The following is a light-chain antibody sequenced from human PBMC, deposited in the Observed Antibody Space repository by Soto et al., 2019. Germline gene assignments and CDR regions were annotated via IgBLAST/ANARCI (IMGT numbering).Light chain of an antibody. J-gene: IGLJ1*01. V-gene: IGLV2-14*01. CDR3: SSYTSSSTLV. CDR1: SSDVGGYNF. CDR2: DVT. Sequence: QSALTQPASVSGSPGQSITISCTGTSSDVGGYNFVSWYQRHPGKAPKIMIYDVTNRPSGVSNRFSGSKSGNTASLTISGLQAEDEADYYCSSYTSSSTLVFGTGTKLTVL.